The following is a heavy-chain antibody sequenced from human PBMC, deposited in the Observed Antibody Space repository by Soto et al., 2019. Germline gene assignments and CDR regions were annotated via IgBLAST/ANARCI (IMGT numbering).Heavy chain of an antibody. CDR2: ISGSGGST. D-gene: IGHD2-2*01. Sequence: GGSLRLSCAASGFTFSSYAMSWVRQAPGKGLEWVSAISGSGGSTYYADSVKGRFTISRDNSKNTLYLQMNSLRAEHTAVYYCAKDLYCSSTSCYYYYYYDGMDVWGQGTTVTVSS. CDR1: GFTFSSYA. V-gene: IGHV3-23*01. J-gene: IGHJ6*02. CDR3: AKDLYCSSTSCYYYYYYDGMDV.